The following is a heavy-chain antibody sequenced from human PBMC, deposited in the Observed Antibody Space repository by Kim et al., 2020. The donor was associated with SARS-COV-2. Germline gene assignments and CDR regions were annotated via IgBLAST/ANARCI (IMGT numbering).Heavy chain of an antibody. Sequence: ASVKVSCKASGYTFTSYAMHWVRQAPGQRLEWMGWINAGNGNTKYSQKFQGRVTITRDTSASTAYMELSSLRSEDTAVYYCARDPSGWEAYFDYWGQGTLVTVSS. J-gene: IGHJ4*02. CDR1: GYTFTSYA. CDR3: ARDPSGWEAYFDY. CDR2: INAGNGNT. D-gene: IGHD6-19*01. V-gene: IGHV1-3*01.